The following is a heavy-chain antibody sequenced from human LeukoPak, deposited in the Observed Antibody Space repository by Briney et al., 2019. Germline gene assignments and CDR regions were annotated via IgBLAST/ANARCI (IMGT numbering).Heavy chain of an antibody. D-gene: IGHD1-26*01. J-gene: IGHJ4*02. CDR3: AKLHGGWELLDFDY. Sequence: GGSLRLSCAASGFTFSSYGMHWVRQAPGKGLEWVAVISYDGSNKYYADSVKGRFTISRDNSKNTLYLQMNSLRADDTAVYYCAKLHGGWELLDFDYWGQGTLVTVSS. V-gene: IGHV3-30*18. CDR2: ISYDGSNK. CDR1: GFTFSSYG.